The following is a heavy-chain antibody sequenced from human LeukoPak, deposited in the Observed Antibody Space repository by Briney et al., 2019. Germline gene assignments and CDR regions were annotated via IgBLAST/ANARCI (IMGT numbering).Heavy chain of an antibody. CDR1: GLSFSSFA. Sequence: GGSLRLSCAASGLSFSSFAMSWVRQAPGKGLEWVSGISASGYSTYYADSVTGRFTISRDNSKNTLYLQMNSLRAEDTAVYYCAKGVSTTRTYNWFDPWGQGTPVTVSS. D-gene: IGHD2-2*01. CDR3: AKGVSTTRTYNWFDP. CDR2: ISASGYST. V-gene: IGHV3-23*01. J-gene: IGHJ5*02.